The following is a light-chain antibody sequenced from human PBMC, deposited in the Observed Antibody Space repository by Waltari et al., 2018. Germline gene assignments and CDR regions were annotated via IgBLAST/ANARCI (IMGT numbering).Light chain of an antibody. J-gene: IGLJ3*02. CDR1: SSAVGFYNL. Sequence: QSALTQPASVSGPPGQSITISCTGTSSAVGFYNLVSWYQQHPGKAPELVVYEVISRPSGVSNRFSGSKSGNTASLTISGLQAEDEADYYCCSYAGRNIWVFGGGTKLTVL. V-gene: IGLV2-23*02. CDR2: EVI. CDR3: CSYAGRNIWV.